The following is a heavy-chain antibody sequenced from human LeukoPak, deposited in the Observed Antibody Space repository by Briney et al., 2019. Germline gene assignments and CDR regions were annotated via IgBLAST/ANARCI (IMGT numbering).Heavy chain of an antibody. D-gene: IGHD1-14*01. CDR1: GFTFSSYW. Sequence: GGSLRLSCAPSGFTFSSYWMSWVRLPPGKGLEWVSNIKQDGSDKYCVDSVNGRFNNSRDNAKDSLYLQMNSLRADDTALYYCARGRNPFDIWGQGTMLTVSS. V-gene: IGHV3-7*01. J-gene: IGHJ3*02. CDR2: IKQDGSDK. CDR3: ARGRNPFDI.